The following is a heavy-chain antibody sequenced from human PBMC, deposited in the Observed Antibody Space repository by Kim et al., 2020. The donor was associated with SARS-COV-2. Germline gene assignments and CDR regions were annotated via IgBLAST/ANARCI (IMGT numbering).Heavy chain of an antibody. Sequence: GGSLRLSCAASGFTFSNYWMSWVRQAPGKGLEWVANIKQDGSEEYYVDSVKVRVTISRDNAKNSLYLQMNRLRAEDTAVYYYARGEQLWLEGAFDIWGQGTMVTVSS. CDR2: IKQDGSEE. CDR3: ARGEQLWLEGAFDI. D-gene: IGHD5-18*01. J-gene: IGHJ3*02. V-gene: IGHV3-7*01. CDR1: GFTFSNYW.